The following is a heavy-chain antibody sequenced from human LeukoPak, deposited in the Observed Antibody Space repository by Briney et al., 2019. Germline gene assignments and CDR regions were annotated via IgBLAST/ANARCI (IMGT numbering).Heavy chain of an antibody. CDR2: IKEDGSDK. D-gene: IGHD1-1*01. CDR1: GFTFSNYW. V-gene: IGHV3-7*03. Sequence: PGGSLRLSCAASGFTFSNYWMSWVRQAPGKGLEWVANIKEDGSDKYYVDSVKGRFTISRDNAKNSLYLQMNSLRAEDTAVYYCARDDPTTQDAFDIWGQGTMVTVSS. CDR3: ARDDPTTQDAFDI. J-gene: IGHJ3*02.